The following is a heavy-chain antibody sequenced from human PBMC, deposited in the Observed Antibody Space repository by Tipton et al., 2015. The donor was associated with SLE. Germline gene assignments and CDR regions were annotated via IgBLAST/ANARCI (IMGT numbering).Heavy chain of an antibody. CDR3: AKDGVGATTAYFDY. CDR1: GFTFSSYA. J-gene: IGHJ4*03. Sequence: SLRLSCAASGFTFSSYAMNWVRQAPGKGLEWVSAISGSGGSTYYADSVKGRFTISRDNSKNTLYLQMNSLRAEDTAVYYCAKDGVGATTAYFDYWGQGTMVTVSS. D-gene: IGHD1-26*01. CDR2: ISGSGGST. V-gene: IGHV3-23*01.